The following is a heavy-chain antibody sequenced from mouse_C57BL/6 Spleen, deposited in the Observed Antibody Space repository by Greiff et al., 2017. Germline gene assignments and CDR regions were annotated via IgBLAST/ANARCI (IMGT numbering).Heavy chain of an antibody. J-gene: IGHJ2*01. V-gene: IGHV14-4*01. CDR2: IDPENGDT. CDR3: TTITTVVPYYFDY. Sequence: EVKLLESGAELVRPGASVKLSCTASGFNIKDDYMHWVKQRPEQGLEWIGWIDPENGDTEYASKFQGKATITADTSSNTAYLQLSSLTSEDTAVYYCTTITTVVPYYFDYWGQGTTLTVSS. CDR1: GFNIKDDY. D-gene: IGHD1-1*01.